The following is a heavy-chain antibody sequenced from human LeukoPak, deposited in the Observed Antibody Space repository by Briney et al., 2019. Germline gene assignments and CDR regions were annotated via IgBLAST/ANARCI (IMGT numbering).Heavy chain of an antibody. Sequence: GRSLRLSCAVSGFTFSSYGMHWVRQAPGKGLEWVAVISYDGSNKYYADSVKGRFTIYRDNSKNTLYLQMNSLRAEDTAVCYCAKVGIDCSSTSCYGHYYYGMDVWGKGTTVTVSS. CDR3: AKVGIDCSSTSCYGHYYYGMDV. CDR1: GFTFSSYG. J-gene: IGHJ6*04. V-gene: IGHV3-30*18. D-gene: IGHD2-2*01. CDR2: ISYDGSNK.